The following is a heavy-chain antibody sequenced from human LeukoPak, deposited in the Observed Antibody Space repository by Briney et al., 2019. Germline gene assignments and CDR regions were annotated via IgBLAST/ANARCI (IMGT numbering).Heavy chain of an antibody. J-gene: IGHJ4*02. Sequence: GGSLRLSCAASGFTFSSYAMHWVRQAPGKGLEWVAVISYDGSNKYYADSVKGRFTISRDNSKNTLYLQMNSLRAEDTAVYYCAKGYYDSSGPDYLGQGTLVTVSS. CDR3: AKGYYDSSGPDY. CDR1: GFTFSSYA. V-gene: IGHV3-30-3*01. D-gene: IGHD3-22*01. CDR2: ISYDGSNK.